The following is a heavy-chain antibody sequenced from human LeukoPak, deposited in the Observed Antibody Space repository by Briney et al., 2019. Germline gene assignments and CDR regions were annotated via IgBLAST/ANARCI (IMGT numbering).Heavy chain of an antibody. V-gene: IGHV4-59*02. D-gene: IGHD6-13*01. CDR3: ARLAAAGTRTGIDS. J-gene: IGHJ4*02. CDR2: IYYSGST. Sequence: SETLSLTCTVSGGSVSGYYWSWIRQPPGKGLEWIGYIYYSGSTNYNPSLKSRLTISVDASKNQFSLKLSSVTAADTAVYYCARLAAAGTRTGIDSWGQGTLVTVSS. CDR1: GGSVSGYY.